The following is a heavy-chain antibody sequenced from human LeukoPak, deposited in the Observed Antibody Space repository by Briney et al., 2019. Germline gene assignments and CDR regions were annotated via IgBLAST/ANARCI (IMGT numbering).Heavy chain of an antibody. Sequence: ASVNVSCKASGYTFTSYDINWVRQATGQGVEWMGWMNPNSGNTGYAQKFQGRVTISRNTSISTAYMELSSLRSEDTAVSYCARGPGSLLRFLEWLLDYWGQGTLVTVSS. CDR2: MNPNSGNT. J-gene: IGHJ4*02. CDR1: GYTFTSYD. D-gene: IGHD3-3*01. V-gene: IGHV1-8*03. CDR3: ARGPGSLLRFLEWLLDY.